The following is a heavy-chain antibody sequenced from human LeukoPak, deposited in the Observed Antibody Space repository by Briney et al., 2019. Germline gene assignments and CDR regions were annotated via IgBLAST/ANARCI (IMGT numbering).Heavy chain of an antibody. V-gene: IGHV3-9*01. D-gene: IGHD3-22*01. Sequence: GRSLRLSCAASGFTFDDSAMHWVRHVPGKGPEWVSGISWNSGIIDYADSVKGRFTISRDNAKNSLYLQMNNLRPDDTAFYYCAKAPPYYSDSSGYFQHWGQGTLVTVSS. J-gene: IGHJ1*01. CDR3: AKAPPYYSDSSGYFQH. CDR2: ISWNSGII. CDR1: GFTFDDSA.